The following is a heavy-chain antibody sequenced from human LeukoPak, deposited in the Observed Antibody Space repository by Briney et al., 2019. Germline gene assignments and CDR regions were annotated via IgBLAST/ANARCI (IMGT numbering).Heavy chain of an antibody. CDR1: GGTISSGSYY. J-gene: IGHJ6*03. D-gene: IGHD3-10*01. CDR3: ARGGFGELYYYYYMDV. CDR2: IYTSGST. Sequence: KSSETLSLTCTVSGGTISSGSYYWSWIRQPAGKGLEWIGRIYTSGSTNYNPSLKSRVTISVDTSKNQFSLKLSSVTAADTAVYYCARGGFGELYYYYYMDVWGKGTTVTVSS. V-gene: IGHV4-61*02.